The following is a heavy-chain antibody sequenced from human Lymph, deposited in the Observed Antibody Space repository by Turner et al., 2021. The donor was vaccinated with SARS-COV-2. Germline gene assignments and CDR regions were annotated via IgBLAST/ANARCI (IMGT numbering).Heavy chain of an antibody. J-gene: IGHJ4*02. D-gene: IGHD3-10*01. CDR2: IYSGGST. Sequence: EVQLVESGGGLIQPGGSLRLTCAASVFTVSSNYMSWDRQAPGKGLEWVSVIYSGGSTYYADSVKGRFTISRDNSKNTLYLQMNSLRAEDTAVYYCARVLPFGDYFDYWGQGTLVTVSS. CDR1: VFTVSSNY. CDR3: ARVLPFGDYFDY. V-gene: IGHV3-53*01.